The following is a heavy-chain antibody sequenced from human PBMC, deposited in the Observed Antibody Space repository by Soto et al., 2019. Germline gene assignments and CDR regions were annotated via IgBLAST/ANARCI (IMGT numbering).Heavy chain of an antibody. CDR2: ISSSGSTI. D-gene: IGHD2-8*01. J-gene: IGHJ6*02. V-gene: IGHV3-11*01. CDR3: AGYCTNGVCYFDYYYGMDV. Sequence: GGSLRLSCAASGFTFSDYYMSWIRQAPGKGLEWVSYISSSGSTIYYADSVKGRFTVSGDNAKNSLYLQMNSLRAEDTAVYYCAGYCTNGVCYFDYYYGMDVWGQGTTVTVSS. CDR1: GFTFSDYY.